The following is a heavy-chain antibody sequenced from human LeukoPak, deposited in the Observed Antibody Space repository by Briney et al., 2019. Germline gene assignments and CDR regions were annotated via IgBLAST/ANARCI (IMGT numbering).Heavy chain of an antibody. J-gene: IGHJ6*03. CDR3: ARPLSWTTDSYYYRAV. D-gene: IGHD3/OR15-3a*01. CDR2: MNPNSGKT. Sequence: ASVKVSCKASGYTFTSYDINWVRQATGQGLEWMGWMNPNSGKTGSAQKFQGRVTMTKNTSITTAYMELSSLRSEDTALYYCARPLSWTTDSYYYRAVWGKGTPVTVS. V-gene: IGHV1-8*01. CDR1: GYTFTSYD.